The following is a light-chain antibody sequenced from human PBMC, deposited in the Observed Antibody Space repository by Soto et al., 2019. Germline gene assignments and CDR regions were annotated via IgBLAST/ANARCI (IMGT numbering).Light chain of an antibody. CDR3: TSYVGNDIWV. J-gene: IGLJ3*02. Sequence: QSALTQPPSASGSPGQSVTISCTGTSSDVGAYKSVSWYQQYPGKAPKLMIYEVTKRPSGVPDRFSGSKSGNTASLTVSGLQAEDEADYYCTSYVGNDIWVFGGGTKRTVL. CDR2: EVT. V-gene: IGLV2-8*01. CDR1: SSDVGAYKS.